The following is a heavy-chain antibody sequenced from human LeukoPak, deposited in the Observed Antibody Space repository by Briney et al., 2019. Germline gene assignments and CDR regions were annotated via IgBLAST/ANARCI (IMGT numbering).Heavy chain of an antibody. CDR3: SRGGGQWLIPHFDY. CDR1: GGSISSYY. V-gene: IGHV4-4*07. Sequence: SETLSLTCTVSGGSISSYYWSWIRQSAEKGLQWIGRVSAGGTTDYNPSLKSRVTMSVDTSKTQFSLKMTSVTAADTAVYYCSRGGGQWLIPHFDYWGQGLLVIVSS. D-gene: IGHD6-19*01. J-gene: IGHJ4*02. CDR2: VSAGGTT.